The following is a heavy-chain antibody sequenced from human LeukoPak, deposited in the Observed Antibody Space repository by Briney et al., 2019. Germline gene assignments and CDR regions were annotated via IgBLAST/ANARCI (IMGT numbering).Heavy chain of an antibody. V-gene: IGHV3-23*01. CDR1: GFTFSSYT. Sequence: GGSLRLSCVGSGFTFSSYTMTWVRQAPGKGLEWVSAIGGRGGSTYYADSVKGRFTISRDNSKNTVYLQMNSLRADDTAVYYCASILASLDYWGQGTLVTVSS. CDR3: ASILASLDY. D-gene: IGHD5-12*01. J-gene: IGHJ4*02. CDR2: IGGRGGST.